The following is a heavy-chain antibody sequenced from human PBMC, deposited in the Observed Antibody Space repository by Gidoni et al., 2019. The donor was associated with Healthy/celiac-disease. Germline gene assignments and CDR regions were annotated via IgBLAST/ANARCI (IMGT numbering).Heavy chain of an antibody. CDR2: IKSKTDGGTT. D-gene: IGHD3-22*01. V-gene: IGHV3-15*01. Sequence: EVQLVESGGGLVKPGGSLRLSCAASGFTFSNAWRSWVRQAPGKGLEWVGRIKSKTDGGTTDYAAPVKGRFTISRDDSKNTLYLQMNSLKTEDTAVYYCTKWYYDSSGYYSYFDYWGQGTLVTVSS. J-gene: IGHJ4*02. CDR1: GFTFSNAW. CDR3: TKWYYDSSGYYSYFDY.